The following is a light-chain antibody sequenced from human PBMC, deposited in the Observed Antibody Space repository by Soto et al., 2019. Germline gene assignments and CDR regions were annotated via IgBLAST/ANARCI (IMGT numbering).Light chain of an antibody. Sequence: QSVLTQPPSVSGAPGQRVTLSCTGNSSNLGAGYDVHWYQQLPGAAPKLVIFGNRNRPSGVPERFCGSKSGTSASLAITGLQAEDEADYYCQAYDYSLTASVLGGGTKLTVL. CDR1: SSNLGAGYD. V-gene: IGLV1-40*01. CDR2: GNR. CDR3: QAYDYSLTASV. J-gene: IGLJ3*02.